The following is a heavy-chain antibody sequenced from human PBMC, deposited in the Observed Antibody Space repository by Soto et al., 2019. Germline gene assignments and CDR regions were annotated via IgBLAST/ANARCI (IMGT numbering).Heavy chain of an antibody. CDR1: GFTSSGFTFSSYA. Sequence: GGSLRLSCAASGFTSSGFTFSSYAMSWVRQAPGKGLEWVSSITGSGDNTYYADSVKGRFTVSRDNPKNTLFLQMNSLRAEDTAVYYCAKDRAAVAPRVRFDPWGQEPWSPSPQ. D-gene: IGHD6-19*01. V-gene: IGHV3-23*01. CDR2: ITGSGDNT. J-gene: IGHJ5*02. CDR3: AKDRAAVAPRVRFDP.